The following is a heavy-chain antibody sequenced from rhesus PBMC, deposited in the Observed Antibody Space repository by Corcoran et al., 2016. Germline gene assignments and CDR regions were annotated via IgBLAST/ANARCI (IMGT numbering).Heavy chain of an antibody. V-gene: IGHV4-122*02. Sequence: QVQLQESGPGLVKPSETLSLTCAVSGYSISGYYWSWIRXAPGKGLEWIVYITYSGTPSYNPSITSLVAISRDTSKNQFSLKLSSVTAADTAVYYCARKVDWADYYDYWGQGVLVTVSS. CDR1: GYSISGYY. D-gene: IGHD3-34*01. J-gene: IGHJ4*01. CDR3: ARKVDWADYYDY. CDR2: ITYSGTP.